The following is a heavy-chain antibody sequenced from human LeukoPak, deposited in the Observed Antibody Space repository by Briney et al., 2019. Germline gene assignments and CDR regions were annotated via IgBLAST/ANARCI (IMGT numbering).Heavy chain of an antibody. D-gene: IGHD6-19*01. J-gene: IGHJ4*02. Sequence: SETLSRTGAVYGGSCSGYYWGWIRHRPGKGLEGSGEINHSGSTNYNPSLKSRVTISVDTSKNQSYLKLSSVTAADTAVYYCASGVGYSSGWYMSNWGQGTLVTVSS. CDR1: GGSCSGYY. V-gene: IGHV4-34*01. CDR3: ASGVGYSSGWYMSN. CDR2: INHSGST.